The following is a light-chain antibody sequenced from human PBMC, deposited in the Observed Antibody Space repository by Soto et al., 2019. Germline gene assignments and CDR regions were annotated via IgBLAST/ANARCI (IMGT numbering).Light chain of an antibody. J-gene: IGKJ2*01. CDR1: QSVGSY. Sequence: EIVLTQFPATLSLSPGERATLSCRASQSVGSYLGWYQQRPGQAPRLLIYDASNRATGIPARFSGSGSGTDFTLSISSLEPEDFAVYYCQQRANWPQYTFGQGTRLEI. V-gene: IGKV3-11*01. CDR2: DAS. CDR3: QQRANWPQYT.